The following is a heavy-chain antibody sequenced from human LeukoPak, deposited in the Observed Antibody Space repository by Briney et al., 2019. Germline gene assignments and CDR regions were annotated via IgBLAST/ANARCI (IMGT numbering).Heavy chain of an antibody. CDR3: TTEAVAGISY. CDR2: IKSKTDGGTT. Sequence: GGSLRLSCAASGFTFSNAWMSWVRQAPGKGLEWVVRIKSKTDGGTTDYAAPVKGRFTISRDDSKNTLYLQMNSLKTEDTAVYYCTTEAVAGISYWGQGTLVTVSS. D-gene: IGHD6-19*01. J-gene: IGHJ4*02. V-gene: IGHV3-15*01. CDR1: GFTFSNAW.